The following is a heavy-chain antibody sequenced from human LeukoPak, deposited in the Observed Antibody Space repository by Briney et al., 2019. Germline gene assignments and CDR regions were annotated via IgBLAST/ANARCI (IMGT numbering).Heavy chain of an antibody. CDR1: GGSFSGYY. D-gene: IGHD6-6*01. CDR2: INHSGST. V-gene: IGHV4-34*01. CDR3: ASGIAARLNYYYYYMDV. J-gene: IGHJ6*03. Sequence: SETLSLTCAVYGGSFSGYYWSWIRQPPGNGLEWIGEINHSGSTNYNPSLKSRVAIPVDTSKNQFSLKLSSVTAADTAVYYCASGIAARLNYYYYYMDVWGKGTTVTVSS.